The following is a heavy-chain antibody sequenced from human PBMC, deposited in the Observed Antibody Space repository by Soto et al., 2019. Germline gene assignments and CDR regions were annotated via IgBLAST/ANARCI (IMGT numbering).Heavy chain of an antibody. V-gene: IGHV4-59*01. CDR1: GGSISSYY. CDR2: IYYSGST. CDR3: ARDRHSSGWYEVDY. D-gene: IGHD6-19*01. Sequence: SETLSLTCTVSGGSISSYYWSWIRQPPGKGLEWIGYIYYSGSTNYNPSLKSRVTISVDTSKNQFSLKLSSVTAADTAVYYCARDRHSSGWYEVDYWGQGTLVTV. J-gene: IGHJ4*02.